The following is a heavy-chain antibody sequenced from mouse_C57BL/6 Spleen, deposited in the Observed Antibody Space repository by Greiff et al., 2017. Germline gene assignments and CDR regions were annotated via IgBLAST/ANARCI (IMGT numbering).Heavy chain of an antibody. V-gene: IGHV3-6*01. CDR1: GYSITSGYY. J-gene: IGHJ3*01. D-gene: IGHD3-3*01. CDR3: AGDERFAY. CDR2: ISYDGSN. Sequence: EVKLMESGPGLVKPSQSLSLTCSVTGYSITSGYYWNWIRQFPGNKLEWMGYISYDGSNNYNPSLKNRISITRDTSKNQFFLKLNSVTTEDTATYYCAGDERFAYWGQGTLVTVSA.